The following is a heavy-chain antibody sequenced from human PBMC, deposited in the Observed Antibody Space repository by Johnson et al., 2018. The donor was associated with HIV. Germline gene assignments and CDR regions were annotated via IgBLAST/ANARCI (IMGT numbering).Heavy chain of an antibody. D-gene: IGHD2-15*01. CDR3: AKDVGYCSGGSCFTRGAFDI. CDR2: ISYDGSNK. CDR1: GFTFSTYA. J-gene: IGHJ3*02. Sequence: QVQLVESGGGLVQPGGSLRLSCAASGFTFSTYAMHWVRQAPGKGLEWVAVISYDGSNKYYADSVKGRFTISRDNAKNTLYLQMNSLRAEDTALYYCAKDVGYCSGGSCFTRGAFDIWGQGTTVTVSS. V-gene: IGHV3-30*04.